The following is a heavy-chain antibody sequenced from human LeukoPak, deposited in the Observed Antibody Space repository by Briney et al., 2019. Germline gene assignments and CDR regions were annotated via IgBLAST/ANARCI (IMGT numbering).Heavy chain of an antibody. D-gene: IGHD3-3*01. CDR3: AKEGGFYDFWSGYYRGFDY. Sequence: AGGSLRLSCAASGFSFSSYGMHWVRQGPGNGLEWVAFIRHDGRNKYYADSVKGRFTISRDNSKNTLYLQMNSLRPEDTAVYHCAKEGGFYDFWSGYYRGFDYWGQGTLVTVSS. CDR2: IRHDGRNK. V-gene: IGHV3-30*02. J-gene: IGHJ4*02. CDR1: GFSFSSYG.